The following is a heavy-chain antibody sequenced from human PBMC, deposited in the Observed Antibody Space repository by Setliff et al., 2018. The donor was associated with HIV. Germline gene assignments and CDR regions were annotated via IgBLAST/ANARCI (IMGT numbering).Heavy chain of an antibody. V-gene: IGHV3-15*01. Sequence: GGSLRLSCGASGFSFSSYSMNWVRQAPGKGLEWVGRIKSKTAGETTEYAAPVKDRFIISRDDSKNMLYLQMNSLKTEDTALYYCATDNCGGDCYLNYWGLGTLVTVSS. CDR1: GFSFSSYS. CDR2: IKSKTAGETT. CDR3: ATDNCGGDCYLNY. J-gene: IGHJ4*02. D-gene: IGHD2-21*02.